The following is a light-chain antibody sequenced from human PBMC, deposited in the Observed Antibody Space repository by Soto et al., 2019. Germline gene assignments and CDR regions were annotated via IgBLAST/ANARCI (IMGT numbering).Light chain of an antibody. V-gene: IGLV1-47*01. CDR2: RDN. CDR1: SSNIGRNY. J-gene: IGLJ2*01. CDR3: STWDDSLGAPV. Sequence: QSVLTQTPSVSGTPGQRVNISCSGSSSNIGRNYVYWYHQFPGTAPKLLIYRDNERPSGVPDRFSGSTSGTSASLAISGRRSGDEAAYHCSTWDDSLGAPVFGGGTKLTVL.